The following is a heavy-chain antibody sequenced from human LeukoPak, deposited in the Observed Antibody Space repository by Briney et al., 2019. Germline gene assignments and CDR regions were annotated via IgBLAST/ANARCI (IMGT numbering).Heavy chain of an antibody. J-gene: IGHJ1*01. CDR1: GGSISSGGYY. D-gene: IGHD3-22*01. Sequence: PSQTLSLTCSVSGGSISSGGYYWSCIRQHPRKGLEWIGYIYYSGSPYYNPSLKSRLTISLDTSKNQFSLQLTSVTAADTAVYYCARAYSYYSHSGGYYAPKYFQHWGQGTLVTVSS. V-gene: IGHV4-31*03. CDR3: ARAYSYYSHSGGYYAPKYFQH. CDR2: IYYSGSP.